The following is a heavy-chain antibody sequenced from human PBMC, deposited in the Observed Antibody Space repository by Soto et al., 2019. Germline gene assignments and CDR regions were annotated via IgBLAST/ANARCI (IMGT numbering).Heavy chain of an antibody. CDR2: INAGNGNT. Sequence: ASVKVSCKASGYTFTTYAMHWVRQAPGQRLEWMGWINAGNGNTKYAQKHQGRVTMTTDTSTGTAYMELRSLRSDDTAVYYCARDLGGQIVDYWGQGT. V-gene: IGHV1-3*01. D-gene: IGHD1-26*01. CDR1: GYTFTTYA. CDR3: ARDLGGQIVDY. J-gene: IGHJ4*02.